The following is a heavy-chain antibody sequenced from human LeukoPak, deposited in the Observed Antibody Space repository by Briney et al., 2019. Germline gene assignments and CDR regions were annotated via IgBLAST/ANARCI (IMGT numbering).Heavy chain of an antibody. J-gene: IGHJ4*02. CDR3: ARFSCGGDCYSDF. Sequence: SVTLCRCTTVSGYRISSGCCWGWIRQSPGKELEWIGNMYHSGRTYYKPSLKSRVTISVDTSKNQLSLRLSSVTAADTAVYYCARFSCGGDCYSDFWGQGTLVTVSS. CDR2: MYHSGRT. V-gene: IGHV4-38-2*02. CDR1: GYRISSGCC. D-gene: IGHD2-21*02.